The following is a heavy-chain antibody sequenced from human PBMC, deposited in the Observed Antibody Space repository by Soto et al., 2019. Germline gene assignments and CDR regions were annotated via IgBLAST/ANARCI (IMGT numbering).Heavy chain of an antibody. CDR1: GFTFSSYG. CDR3: ARYYGDYGAFDI. V-gene: IGHV3-33*01. Sequence: GGSLRLSCAASGFTFSSYGMHWVRQAPGKGLEWVAVIWYDGSNKYYADSVKGRFTISRDNSKNTVYLQMNSLRAEDTAVYYCARYYGDYGAFDIWGQGTMVTVSS. D-gene: IGHD4-17*01. J-gene: IGHJ3*02. CDR2: IWYDGSNK.